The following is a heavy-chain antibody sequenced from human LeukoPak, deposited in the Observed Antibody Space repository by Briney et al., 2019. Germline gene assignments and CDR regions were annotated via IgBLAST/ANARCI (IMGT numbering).Heavy chain of an antibody. Sequence: GGSLRLSCAASGFTFSGYEMNWVRQAPGKGLEWVSDISRNGSTRDYVDSVKGRFTISRDNAKNSLYLQMNSLRAEDTAVYYCARDGDLAPDVPFDYWGQGTLVTVSS. CDR2: ISRNGSTR. J-gene: IGHJ4*02. D-gene: IGHD7-27*01. V-gene: IGHV3-48*03. CDR1: GFTFSGYE. CDR3: ARDGDLAPDVPFDY.